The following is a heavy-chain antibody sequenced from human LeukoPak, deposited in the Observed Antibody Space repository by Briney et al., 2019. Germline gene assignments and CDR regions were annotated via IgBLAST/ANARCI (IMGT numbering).Heavy chain of an antibody. V-gene: IGHV3-21*01. CDR3: ARDIGTPYYYDSSGYSILY. CDR2: ISGSSSYI. D-gene: IGHD3-22*01. Sequence: GGSLRLSCAASGFTFSSYSMNWVRQAPGKGLEWVSSISGSSSYIYYADSVKGRFTISRDNAKNSLYLQMNSLRAEDTAVYYCARDIGTPYYYDSSGYSILYWGQGTLVTVSS. CDR1: GFTFSSYS. J-gene: IGHJ4*02.